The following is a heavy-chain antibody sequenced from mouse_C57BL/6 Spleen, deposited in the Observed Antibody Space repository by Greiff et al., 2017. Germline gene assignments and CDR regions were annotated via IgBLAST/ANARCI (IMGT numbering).Heavy chain of an antibody. V-gene: IGHV2-2*01. CDR2: IWSGGST. Sequence: VKLVESGPGLVQPSQSLSITCTVSGFSLTSYGVHWVRQSPGKGLEWLGVIWSGGSTDYNAAFISRLSISKDNSKSQVFFKMNSLQADDTAIYYCARRGGSSLRGAMDYWGQGTSVTVSS. J-gene: IGHJ4*01. D-gene: IGHD1-1*01. CDR3: ARRGGSSLRGAMDY. CDR1: GFSLTSYG.